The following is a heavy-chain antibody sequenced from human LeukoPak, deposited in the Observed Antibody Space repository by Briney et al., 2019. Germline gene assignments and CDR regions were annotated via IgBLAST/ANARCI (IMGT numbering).Heavy chain of an antibody. CDR2: IYYSGST. J-gene: IGHJ4*02. Sequence: SETLSLTCTVSGGSVSSGSYYWSWIRQPPGKGLEWTGYIYYSGSTNYNPSLKSRVTISVDTSKNQFSLKLSSVTAADTAVYYCARAHKLLNFDYWGQGTLVTVSS. D-gene: IGHD1-7*01. CDR3: ARAHKLLNFDY. V-gene: IGHV4-61*01. CDR1: GGSVSSGSYY.